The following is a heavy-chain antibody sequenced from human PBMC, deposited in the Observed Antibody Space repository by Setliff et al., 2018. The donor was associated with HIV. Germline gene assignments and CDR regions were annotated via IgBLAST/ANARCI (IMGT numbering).Heavy chain of an antibody. CDR2: IIPLFGTA. D-gene: IGHD2-21*02. J-gene: IGHJ6*03. V-gene: IGHV1-69*13. CDR1: GYTFTGYY. Sequence: SVKVSCKASGYTFTGYYMHWVRQAPGQGLEWMGGIIPLFGTAHYAQKFQGRVTITADEATTTAYMELSSPRSEDTAAYYCARGAPVVTPGYYYYMDVWGKGTTVTVSS. CDR3: ARGAPVVTPGYYYYMDV.